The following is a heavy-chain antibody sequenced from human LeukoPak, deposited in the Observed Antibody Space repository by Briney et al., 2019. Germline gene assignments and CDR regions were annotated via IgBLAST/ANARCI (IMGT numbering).Heavy chain of an antibody. CDR1: GGSNSSYY. CDR3: VRVDNGGNYFDY. CDR2: IYYSGST. D-gene: IGHD4-23*01. Sequence: SETLSLTCSVSGGSNSSYYWSWIRQPPGKIGYIYYSGSTNCSPSLKSRLTISVDTSKNHFSLKLSSVTAADTAVYYCVRVDNGGNYFDYWGQGTLVTVSS. J-gene: IGHJ4*02. V-gene: IGHV4-59*01.